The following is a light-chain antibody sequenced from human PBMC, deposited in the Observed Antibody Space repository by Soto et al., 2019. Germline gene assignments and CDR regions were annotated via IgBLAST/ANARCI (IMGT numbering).Light chain of an antibody. Sequence: HSVLTQPPSLSGAPGQRVTLSCTGDTSNIGAGYDVHWYQQVPGAAPKLLIYGNSNRPSGVPDRFSGSKSGTSASLAIAGLQGDDEADYYCQSYDSSLSGSVFGGGTKLTVL. CDR1: TSNIGAGYD. CDR3: QSYDSSLSGSV. CDR2: GNS. J-gene: IGLJ2*01. V-gene: IGLV1-40*01.